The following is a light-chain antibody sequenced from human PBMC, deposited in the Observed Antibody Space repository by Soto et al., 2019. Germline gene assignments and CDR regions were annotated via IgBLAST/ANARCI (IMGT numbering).Light chain of an antibody. J-gene: IGKJ1*01. Sequence: DIQMSQSPSTLSGYVGDRVTITCRASQTISSWLAWYQQKPGKAPKLLIYKASTLESGVPSRFSGSGSGTEFTLTISSLQPEDFATYSCQQYYISWSFGQGTKVDIK. V-gene: IGKV1-5*03. CDR2: KAS. CDR3: QQYYISWS. CDR1: QTISSW.